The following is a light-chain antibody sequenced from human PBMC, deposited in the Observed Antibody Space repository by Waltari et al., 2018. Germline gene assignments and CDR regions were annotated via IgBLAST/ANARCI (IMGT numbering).Light chain of an antibody. CDR3: SSQSSNNVVL. CDR1: SSDVGSYNS. V-gene: IGLV2-14*03. J-gene: IGLJ3*02. CDR2: DVS. Sequence: QSALTQPASVSGSPGQSITISCTGISSDVGSYNSVSWYQDHPGQGPKVIIYDVSDRPSGVSARFSGSKSGNTASLTISGLQAEDEADHYCSSQSSNNVVLFGGGTKVTVL.